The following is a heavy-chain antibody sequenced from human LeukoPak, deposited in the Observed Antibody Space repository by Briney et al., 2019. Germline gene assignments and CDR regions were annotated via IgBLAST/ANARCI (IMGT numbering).Heavy chain of an antibody. CDR1: GYTFTSHG. J-gene: IGHJ4*02. Sequence: ASVKVSCKASGYTFTSHGISWVRQAPGQGLEWMGWISAYNGNTNYAQKLQGRVTMTTDTSTSTAYMELRSLRSDDTAVYYCARDFTSLAARPEGVDYWGQGTLVTVSS. CDR3: ARDFTSLAARPEGVDY. D-gene: IGHD6-6*01. V-gene: IGHV1-18*01. CDR2: ISAYNGNT.